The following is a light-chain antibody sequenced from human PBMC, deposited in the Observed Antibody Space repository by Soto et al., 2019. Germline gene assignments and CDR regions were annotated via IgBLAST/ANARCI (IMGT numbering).Light chain of an antibody. V-gene: IGKV3-15*01. CDR1: QSVSRK. CDR3: QQYNTWPYT. CDR2: ATS. Sequence: EIVMTQSPATLSVSPGERATLSCTASQSVSRKLGWYQQKPGQAPRLLISATSTRATGIPARFSGSGSGTESTLTIGSLQSEDFAVYYCQQYNTWPYTFGQGTKLEIK. J-gene: IGKJ2*01.